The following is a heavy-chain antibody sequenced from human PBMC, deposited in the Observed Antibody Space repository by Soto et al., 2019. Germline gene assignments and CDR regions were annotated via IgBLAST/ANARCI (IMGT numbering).Heavy chain of an antibody. V-gene: IGHV1-69*01. CDR3: SKETLYCSSTSCYGIYFDY. Sequence: QVQLVQSGAEVKKPGSSVKVSCKASGGTFSSYAISWVRQAPGQGLEWMGGIIPLFGTANYAQKFQGRVTFTADESTFTAYMQLSSLRSEVTAMYYCSKETLYCSSTSCYGIYFDYWGQGTLLTASS. J-gene: IGHJ4*02. D-gene: IGHD2-2*01. CDR1: GGTFSSYA. CDR2: IIPLFGTA.